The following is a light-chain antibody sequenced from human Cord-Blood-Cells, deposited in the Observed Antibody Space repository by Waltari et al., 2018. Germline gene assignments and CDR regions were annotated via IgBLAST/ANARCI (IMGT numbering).Light chain of an antibody. V-gene: IGKV3-11*01. Sequence: EIVLTQSPATLSLSPGERATLSCRASQSVSSYLAWYQQKPGQAPRLLIYDASNRATGIPARCSGSGSATDFTLTISSLEPEDFAVYYCQQRSNWPPITFGQGTRLEIK. J-gene: IGKJ5*01. CDR2: DAS. CDR3: QQRSNWPPIT. CDR1: QSVSSY.